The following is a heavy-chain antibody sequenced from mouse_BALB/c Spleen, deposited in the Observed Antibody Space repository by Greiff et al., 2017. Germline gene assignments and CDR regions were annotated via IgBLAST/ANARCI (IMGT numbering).Heavy chain of an antibody. CDR2: ISSGGST. CDR1: GFTFSSYA. V-gene: IGHV5-6-5*01. D-gene: IGHD1-1*01. J-gene: IGHJ2*01. Sequence: EVQLVESGGGLVKPGGSLKLSCAASGFTFSSYAMSWVRQTPEKRLEWVASISSGGSTYYPDSVKGRFTISRDNARNILYLQMSSLRSEDTAIYYCASLIYYNGSDYLDYWGQGTTLTVSS. CDR3: ASLIYYNGSDYLDY.